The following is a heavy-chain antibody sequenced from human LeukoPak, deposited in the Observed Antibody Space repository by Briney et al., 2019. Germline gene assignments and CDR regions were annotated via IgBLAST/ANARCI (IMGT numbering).Heavy chain of an antibody. V-gene: IGHV1-46*01. D-gene: IGHD2-15*01. J-gene: IGHJ4*02. CDR2: INPSGGTA. Sequence: ASVKVSCKASGHTFTSNYMHWVRQAPGQGLEWMGIINPSGGTASYAQKFQGRVTMTRDTSTSTVYVDLSSLRSEDTAVYYCARDSSYWAVDYWGQGTLVTVSS. CDR3: ARDSSYWAVDY. CDR1: GHTFTSNY.